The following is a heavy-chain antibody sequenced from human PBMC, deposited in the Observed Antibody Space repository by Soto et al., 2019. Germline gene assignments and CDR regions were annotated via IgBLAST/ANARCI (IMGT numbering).Heavy chain of an antibody. V-gene: IGHV3-30-3*01. D-gene: IGHD3-3*01. CDR3: AKDQLRVLRFLEWPNYYYYGMDV. CDR1: GFTFSSYA. J-gene: IGHJ6*02. CDR2: ISYDGSNK. Sequence: GGSLRLSCAASGFTFSSYAMHWVRQAPGKGLEWVAVISYDGSNKYYADSVKGRFTISRDNSKNTLYLQMNSLRAEDTAVYYCAKDQLRVLRFLEWPNYYYYGMDVWGQGTTVTVSS.